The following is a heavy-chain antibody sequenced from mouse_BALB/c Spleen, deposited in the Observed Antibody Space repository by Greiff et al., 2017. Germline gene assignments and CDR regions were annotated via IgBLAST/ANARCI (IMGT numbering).Heavy chain of an antibody. CDR3: ARSNYYGNYYAMDY. Sequence: EVHLVESGGGLVKPGGSLKLSCAASGFTFSSFGMHWVRQAPEKGLEWVAYISSGSSTIYYADTVKGRFTISRDNPKNTLFLQMTSLRSEDTAMYYCARSNYYGNYYAMDYWGQGTSVTVSS. D-gene: IGHD1-1*01. J-gene: IGHJ4*01. CDR1: GFTFSSFG. V-gene: IGHV5-17*02. CDR2: ISSGSSTI.